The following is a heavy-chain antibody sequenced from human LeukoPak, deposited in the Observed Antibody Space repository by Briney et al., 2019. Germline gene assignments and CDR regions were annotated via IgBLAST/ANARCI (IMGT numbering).Heavy chain of an antibody. CDR1: GYTLTSYD. CDR2: MNPNSGNT. D-gene: IGHD1-1*01. Sequence: ASVKVSCKASGYTLTSYDINWVRQATGQGLEWMGWMNPNSGNTGYAQKFQGRVTMTRNTSISTAYMELSSLRSEDTAVYYCARRTLTSPRFDPWGQGTLVTVSS. J-gene: IGHJ5*02. CDR3: ARRTLTSPRFDP. V-gene: IGHV1-8*01.